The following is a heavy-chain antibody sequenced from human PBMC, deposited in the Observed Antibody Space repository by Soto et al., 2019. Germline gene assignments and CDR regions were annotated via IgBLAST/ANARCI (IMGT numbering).Heavy chain of an antibody. CDR2: ISYDGSNK. Sequence: PVGSLRLSCAASGFTFSSYAMHWVRQAPGKGLEWVAVISYDGSNKYYADSVKGRFTISRDNSKNTLYLQMNSLRAEDTAVYYCARDTITGTSQYYYYGMDVWGQGTTVTVS. D-gene: IGHD1-20*01. V-gene: IGHV3-30-3*01. CDR3: ARDTITGTSQYYYYGMDV. CDR1: GFTFSSYA. J-gene: IGHJ6*02.